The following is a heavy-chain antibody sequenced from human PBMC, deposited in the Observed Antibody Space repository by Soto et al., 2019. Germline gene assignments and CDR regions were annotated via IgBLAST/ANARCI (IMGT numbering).Heavy chain of an antibody. V-gene: IGHV3-23*01. D-gene: IGHD2-8*01. Sequence: GGSLRLSCAASGFTFSSYAMSWVRQAPGKGLEWVSAISGSGGSTYYADSVKGRFTISRDNSKNTLYLQMNSLRAEDTAVYYCAKDIVLMVYAIPPPWGYFDYWGQGTLVTVSS. CDR3: AKDIVLMVYAIPPPWGYFDY. CDR2: ISGSGGST. J-gene: IGHJ4*02. CDR1: GFTFSSYA.